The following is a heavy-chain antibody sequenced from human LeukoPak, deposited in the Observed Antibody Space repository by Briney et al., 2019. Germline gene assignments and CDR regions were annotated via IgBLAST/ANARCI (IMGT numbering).Heavy chain of an antibody. Sequence: GASVKVSCKASGYTFTSYGISWVRQAPGQGVEWMGWISAYNGNTNYAQKLQGTVTMTTETSTRTAYMELRSLRSDDTAVYYCARPEYYYDSSGYSYGYWGQGTLVTVSS. CDR1: GYTFTSYG. D-gene: IGHD3-22*01. V-gene: IGHV1-18*01. CDR3: ARPEYYYDSSGYSYGY. J-gene: IGHJ4*02. CDR2: ISAYNGNT.